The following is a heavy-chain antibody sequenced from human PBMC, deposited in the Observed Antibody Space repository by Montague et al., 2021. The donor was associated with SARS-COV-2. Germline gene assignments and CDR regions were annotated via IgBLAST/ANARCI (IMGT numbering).Heavy chain of an antibody. CDR1: GFTFSSYE. Sequence: SLRLSCAASGFTFSSYEMNWLRQAPGKGLEWVSYISSSGITIYYADSVKGRFTISRDNAKNSLYLRINSLRAEDTAVYYCARDNYYYDTSGYPDYWGQGTLVTVSS. CDR2: ISSSGITI. J-gene: IGHJ4*02. CDR3: ARDNYYYDTSGYPDY. V-gene: IGHV3-48*03. D-gene: IGHD3-22*01.